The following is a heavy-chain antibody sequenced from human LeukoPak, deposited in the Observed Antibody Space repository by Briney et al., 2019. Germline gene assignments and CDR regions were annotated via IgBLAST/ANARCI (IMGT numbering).Heavy chain of an antibody. J-gene: IGHJ4*02. D-gene: IGHD1-26*01. CDR3: ARGSKLPNIVGATTFDY. CDR2: ISNYNGNT. V-gene: IGHV1-18*01. CDR1: GYTFTNYG. Sequence: ASVKVSCKASGYTFTNYGISWVRQAPGQGLEWVGWISNYNGNTNYAQKLQGRVTMTTDTSTSTTYMELRSLRSDDTAVYYCARGSKLPNIVGATTFDYWGQGTLVTVSS.